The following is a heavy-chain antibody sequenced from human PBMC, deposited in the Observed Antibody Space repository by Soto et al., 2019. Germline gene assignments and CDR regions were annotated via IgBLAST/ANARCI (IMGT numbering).Heavy chain of an antibody. J-gene: IGHJ4*02. CDR2: INHSGST. V-gene: IGHV4-34*01. Sequence: PSETLSLTCAVYGGSFSGYYWSWIRQPPGKGLEWIGEINHSGSTNYNPSLKSRVTISVDTSKNQFSLKLSSVTAADTAVYYCARGKTYQLSYFDYWGQGTLVTVSS. CDR1: GGSFSGYY. D-gene: IGHD2-2*01. CDR3: ARGKTYQLSYFDY.